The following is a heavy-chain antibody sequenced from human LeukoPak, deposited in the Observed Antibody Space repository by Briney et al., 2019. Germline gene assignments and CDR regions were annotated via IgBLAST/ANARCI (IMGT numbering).Heavy chain of an antibody. V-gene: IGHV1-3*03. J-gene: IGHJ3*01. D-gene: IGHD1-14*01. CDR1: GYTFTSYT. CDR3: ARERGIRDAFDF. CDR2: ISIGRGDS. Sequence: ASVKVSCKASGYTFTSYTIHWVRQAPGQSLERMEWISIGRGDSKCSQEFQGRVTLTRDTSATTAYLEVSSLRPEDMAVYYCARERGIRDAFDFWGQGTMVTVSS.